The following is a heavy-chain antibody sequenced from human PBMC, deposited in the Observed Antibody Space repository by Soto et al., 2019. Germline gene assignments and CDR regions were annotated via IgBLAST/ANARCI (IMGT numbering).Heavy chain of an antibody. CDR1: GASMSSGGYY. Sequence: QVQLQESGPGLVKPSQTLSLTCTVSGASMSSGGYYWTWIRQSPGKGLEWIGYIYYSGSTYYNPSLESRVAXSXHTSRSQFSLTLHSVTAADTAIYYCARDRHNNFFDPWGQGTLVTVSS. D-gene: IGHD6-6*01. CDR3: ARDRHNNFFDP. J-gene: IGHJ5*02. V-gene: IGHV4-31*03. CDR2: IYYSGST.